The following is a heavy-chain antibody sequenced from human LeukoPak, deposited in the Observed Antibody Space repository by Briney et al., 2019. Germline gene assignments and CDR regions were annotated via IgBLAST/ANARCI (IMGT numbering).Heavy chain of an antibody. Sequence: PGRSLRLSCAASGFTFDDYAMHWVPEAPGRGLEWVSGISWNSGSVDYADSVKGRFTISRDNAKNSLYLQMNSLRAEDMALYFCAKDRYSTSSCFDYWGQGTLVTVSS. V-gene: IGHV3-9*03. CDR2: ISWNSGSV. CDR3: AKDRYSTSSCFDY. D-gene: IGHD6-6*01. CDR1: GFTFDDYA. J-gene: IGHJ4*02.